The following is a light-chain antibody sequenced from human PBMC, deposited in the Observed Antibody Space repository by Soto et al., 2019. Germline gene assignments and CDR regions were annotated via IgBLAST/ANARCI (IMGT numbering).Light chain of an antibody. Sequence: EIVLTQSPGTLSLSPGERATLSCRASQSVSSSYLAWYQQKPGQAPRLLIFGASSRATGIPDRFSGSASGTDFTLTISRLEPEDFAVYYCQQYGSSPITFGQGTRLDI. V-gene: IGKV3-20*01. CDR3: QQYGSSPIT. J-gene: IGKJ5*01. CDR1: QSVSSSY. CDR2: GAS.